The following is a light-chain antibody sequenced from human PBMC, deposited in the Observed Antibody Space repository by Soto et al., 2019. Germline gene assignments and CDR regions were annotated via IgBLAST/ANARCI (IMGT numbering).Light chain of an antibody. CDR1: QDINIY. CDR3: QQYHHVPYT. J-gene: IGKJ2*01. Sequence: DIQMTQSPSSLFASVGDRVTITCQATQDINIYLNWYQQKPGKAPRLLIYDVSNLEAGVPSRFSGSASGAHFTFTITSLQPEDFATYYCQQYHHVPYTFGQGTKVDIK. CDR2: DVS. V-gene: IGKV1-33*01.